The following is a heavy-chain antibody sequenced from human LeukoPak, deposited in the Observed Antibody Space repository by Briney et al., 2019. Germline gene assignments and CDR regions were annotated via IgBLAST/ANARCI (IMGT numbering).Heavy chain of an antibody. CDR3: ARDAVAEDTAMARAYYYYMDV. Sequence: GSSVKVSCKASGGTFSSYAIGWVRQAPGQGLEWMGGIIPIFGTANYAQKFQGRVTITTDESTSTAYMELSSLRSEDTAVYYCARDAVAEDTAMARAYYYYMDVWGKGTTVTVSS. J-gene: IGHJ6*03. CDR1: GGTFSSYA. V-gene: IGHV1-69*05. CDR2: IIPIFGTA. D-gene: IGHD5-18*01.